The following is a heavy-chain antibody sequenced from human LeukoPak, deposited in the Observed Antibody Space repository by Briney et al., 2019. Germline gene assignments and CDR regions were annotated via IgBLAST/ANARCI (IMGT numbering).Heavy chain of an antibody. CDR2: ISYDGSNK. D-gene: IGHD3-9*01. CDR3: VKDGGILTGYPSGPFDP. Sequence: GGSLRLSCAASGFTFSSYGMHWVRQAPGKGLEWVAVISYDGSNKYYADSVKGRFTISRDNSKNTLYPQMNSLRAEDTAVYYCVKDGGILTGYPSGPFDPWGQGTLVTVSS. J-gene: IGHJ5*02. V-gene: IGHV3-30*18. CDR1: GFTFSSYG.